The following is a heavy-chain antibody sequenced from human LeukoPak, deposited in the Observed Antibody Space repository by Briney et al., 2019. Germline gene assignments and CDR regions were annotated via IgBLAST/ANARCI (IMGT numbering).Heavy chain of an antibody. V-gene: IGHV4-59*08. J-gene: IGHJ5*02. CDR2: TFYDGST. Sequence: PSETLSLTCTASGGSIFGHYWTWIRQPPGKRLEWIGYTFYDGSTDYNPSLKSRVTISVDTSKNQFSLKLSSVTAADTAVYYCARDLGSSGWFDPWGQGTLVTVSS. CDR3: ARDLGSSGWFDP. CDR1: GGSIFGHY. D-gene: IGHD6-6*01.